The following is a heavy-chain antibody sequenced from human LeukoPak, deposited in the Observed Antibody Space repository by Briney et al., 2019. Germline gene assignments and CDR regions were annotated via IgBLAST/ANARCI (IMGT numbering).Heavy chain of an antibody. CDR2: IYSGGST. V-gene: IGHV3-66*01. J-gene: IGHJ4*02. Sequence: GGSLRLSCAASGFTFSSCAMSWVRQAPGKGLEWVSVIYSGGSTYYADSVKGRFTISRDNSKNTLYLQMNSLRAEDTAVYYCARVGARSSWYPYYFDYWGRGTLVTVSS. D-gene: IGHD6-13*01. CDR3: ARVGARSSWYPYYFDY. CDR1: GFTFSSCA.